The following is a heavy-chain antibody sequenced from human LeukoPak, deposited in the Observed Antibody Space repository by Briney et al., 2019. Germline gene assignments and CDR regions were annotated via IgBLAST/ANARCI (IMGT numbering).Heavy chain of an antibody. CDR3: ARFDDSSGYYYSFADY. CDR1: GGSISSSSYY. V-gene: IGHV4-39*01. CDR2: IYYSGST. Sequence: SETLSLTCTVSGGSISSSSYYWGWIRQPPGKGLEWIGSIYYSGSTYYNPSLKSRVTISVDTSKNQFSLKLSSVTAADTAVYYCARFDDSSGYYYSFADYWGQGTPVTVSS. J-gene: IGHJ4*02. D-gene: IGHD3-22*01.